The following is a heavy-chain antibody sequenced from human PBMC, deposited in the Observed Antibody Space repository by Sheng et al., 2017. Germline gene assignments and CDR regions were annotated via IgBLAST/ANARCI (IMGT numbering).Heavy chain of an antibody. CDR2: ISYDGSDR. CDR3: AKDRSPTRGFYFMDV. Sequence: VQLVESGGGLIQPGGSLRLSCAASAFTFSSYGMHWVRQSPGKGLEWVAVISYDGSDRYYADSVKGRFTISRDNSKNTVDLQMNSLTPEDTAVYYCAKDRSPTRGFYFMDVWGQGTTVTVSS. CDR1: AFTFSSYG. J-gene: IGHJ6*03. V-gene: IGHV3-30*18. D-gene: IGHD4-17*01.